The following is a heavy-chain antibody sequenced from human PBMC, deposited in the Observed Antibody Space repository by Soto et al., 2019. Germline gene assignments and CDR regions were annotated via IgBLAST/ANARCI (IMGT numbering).Heavy chain of an antibody. CDR1: GGSISNYY. CDR3: ARGENGDNRRAFDP. J-gene: IGHJ5*02. CDR2: IYTSGNT. V-gene: IGHV4-4*07. D-gene: IGHD4-17*01. Sequence: SETLSLTCTVSGGSISNYYWSWIRQPAGKGLEWIGRIYTSGNTNYNPSLKGRVTMSVDMSKNQFSLKLSSVAAADTAVYYCARGENGDNRRAFDPWGKGTLVAVSS.